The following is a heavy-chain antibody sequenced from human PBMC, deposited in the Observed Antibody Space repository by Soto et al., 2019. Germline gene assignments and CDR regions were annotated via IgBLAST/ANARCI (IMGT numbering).Heavy chain of an antibody. J-gene: IGHJ4*02. D-gene: IGHD6-6*01. CDR1: GGSISSYY. Sequence: PSETLSLTCTVSGGSISSYYWSWIRQPPGKGLEWIGYVYHSGSTNYNPSLKSRVTISVDTSKNQFSMKLSSVTAADTAVYYCAAPPRYWGQGTLVTVSS. V-gene: IGHV4-59*01. CDR2: VYHSGST. CDR3: AAPPRY.